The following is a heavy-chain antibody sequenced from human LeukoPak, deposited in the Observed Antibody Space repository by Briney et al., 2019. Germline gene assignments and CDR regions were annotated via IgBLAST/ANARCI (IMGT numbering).Heavy chain of an antibody. CDR3: ARDLESIAAHAFDI. Sequence: PSETLSLTCTVSGGSISSYYWSWIRQPPGKGLEWIGYIFYTGSTNYNPSLKSRVTISVLTSKNRFSLKLSSVTAADTAVYYCARDLESIAAHAFDIWGQGTMVTVSS. CDR2: IFYTGST. D-gene: IGHD6-25*01. J-gene: IGHJ3*02. CDR1: GGSISSYY. V-gene: IGHV4-59*12.